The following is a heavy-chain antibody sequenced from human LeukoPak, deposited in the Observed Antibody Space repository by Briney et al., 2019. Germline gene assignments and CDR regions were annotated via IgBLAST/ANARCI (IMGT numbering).Heavy chain of an antibody. V-gene: IGHV1-69*04. CDR2: IIPILGIA. CDR1: GGTFSSYA. CDR3: AKRAREKLPKGYYYYYMDV. J-gene: IGHJ6*03. Sequence: GASVKVSCKASGGTFSSYAISWVRQAPGQGLEWMGRIIPILGIANYAQKFQGRVTITADKSTSTAYMELRSLRSDDTAVYYCAKRAREKLPKGYYYYYMDVWGKGTTVTVSS. D-gene: IGHD1-7*01.